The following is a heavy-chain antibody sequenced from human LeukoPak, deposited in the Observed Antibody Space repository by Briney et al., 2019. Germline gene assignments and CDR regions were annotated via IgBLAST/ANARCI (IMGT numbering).Heavy chain of an antibody. D-gene: IGHD3-9*01. CDR3: ATTTPNYDILTGYYGPGDY. J-gene: IGHJ4*02. V-gene: IGHV1-18*01. Sequence: GASVKVSCKASGYTFTSYGISWVRQAPGQGLEWMGWISAYNGNTNYAQKLQGRVTMTTDTSTSTAYMELRSLRSDDTAVYYCATTTPNYDILTGYYGPGDYWGQGTLVTVSS. CDR1: GYTFTSYG. CDR2: ISAYNGNT.